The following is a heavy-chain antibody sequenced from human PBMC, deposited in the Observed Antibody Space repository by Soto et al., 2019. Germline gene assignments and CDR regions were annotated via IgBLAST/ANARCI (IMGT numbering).Heavy chain of an antibody. Sequence: QVQLVQSGDEVKTPGSSVKVSCKASGGTFSSYAISWVRQAPGQGLEWMGGIIPIFGTENYAQKFQGRVTITADESTSTAYMELSSLRSEDTAVYYCARVYDSSGYHYGYYYYGMDVWGQGTTVTVSS. CDR2: IIPIFGTE. J-gene: IGHJ6*02. CDR1: GGTFSSYA. V-gene: IGHV1-69*01. CDR3: ARVYDSSGYHYGYYYYGMDV. D-gene: IGHD3-22*01.